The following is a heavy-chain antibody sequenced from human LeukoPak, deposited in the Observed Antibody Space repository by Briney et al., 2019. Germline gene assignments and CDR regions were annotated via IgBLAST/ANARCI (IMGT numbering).Heavy chain of an antibody. J-gene: IGHJ4*02. D-gene: IGHD6-19*01. CDR3: ARGRGAVAGNFDH. CDR2: ISSSGSTI. CDR1: GFIFSSYE. V-gene: IGHV3-48*03. Sequence: PGGSLRLSCAASGFIFSSYEMNWVRQAPGKGLEWVSYISSSGSTIYYADSVKGRFTISRDNAKNSLYLQMNSLRAEDTAVYYCARGRGAVAGNFDHWGQGTLVTVSS.